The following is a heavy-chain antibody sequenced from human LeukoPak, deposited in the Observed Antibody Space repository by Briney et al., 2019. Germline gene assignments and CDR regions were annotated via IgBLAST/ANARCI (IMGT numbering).Heavy chain of an antibody. D-gene: IGHD3-10*01. CDR1: GYSFTSYW. CDR2: IYPGDSDT. V-gene: IGHV5-51*01. Sequence: GESLKISCKGSGYSFTSYWIGWVRQMPGKGLEWMGIIYPGDSDTRYSPSFQGQVTISADKSISTAYLQWSSLKASDTAMYYCARPPYYYGSGRDGMDVWGQGTTVTVSS. CDR3: ARPPYYYGSGRDGMDV. J-gene: IGHJ6*02.